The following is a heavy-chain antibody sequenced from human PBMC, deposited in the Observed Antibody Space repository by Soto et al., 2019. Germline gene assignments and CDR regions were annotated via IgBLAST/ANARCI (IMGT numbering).Heavy chain of an antibody. CDR3: AGNLWLGEPKDY. Sequence: SETLSLTCTVSGGSISSGGYYWSWIRQHPGKGLEWIGYIYYSGSTYYNPSLKSRVTMSVDTSKNQFSLKLSSVTAADTAVYYCAGNLWLGEPKDYWAQGTPVTVSA. CDR1: GGSISSGGYY. D-gene: IGHD3-10*01. J-gene: IGHJ4*02. CDR2: IYYSGST. V-gene: IGHV4-31*03.